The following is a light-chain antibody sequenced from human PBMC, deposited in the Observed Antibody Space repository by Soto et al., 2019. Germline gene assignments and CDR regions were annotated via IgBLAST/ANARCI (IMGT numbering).Light chain of an antibody. CDR2: DAS. Sequence: DIQMTQSPSSLSASLGDRITITCRASQSISSYLNWYQQKPGKAPKLLIYDASSLQSGLPSRFSGSGSGTHFTLTISSLQPEDFATYYCQQSYSSPPITFGQGTRLDIK. V-gene: IGKV1-39*01. CDR1: QSISSY. CDR3: QQSYSSPPIT. J-gene: IGKJ5*01.